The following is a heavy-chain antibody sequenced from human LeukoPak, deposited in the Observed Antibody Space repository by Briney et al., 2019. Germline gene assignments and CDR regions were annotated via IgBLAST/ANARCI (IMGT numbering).Heavy chain of an antibody. CDR3: AKNTYTNAGYYVDV. Sequence: PGGSLRLSCAASGFTFTTYGMHWVRQAPGKGLEWVAFIRYDGTNKYYADSVMGRFTISRDNSKNTLYLQMNSLRAEDTAVYYCAKNTYTNAGYYVDVWGKGTTVTVSS. D-gene: IGHD4-11*01. J-gene: IGHJ6*03. CDR1: GFTFTTYG. V-gene: IGHV3-30*02. CDR2: IRYDGTNK.